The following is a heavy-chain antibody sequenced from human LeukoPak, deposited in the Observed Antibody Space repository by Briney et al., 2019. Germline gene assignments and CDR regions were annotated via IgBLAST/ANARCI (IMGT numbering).Heavy chain of an antibody. J-gene: IGHJ4*02. CDR2: IYPGDSET. V-gene: IGHV5-51*01. Sequence: GESLKISCKASGYSFTNYWIGWVRQMPGKGLEWMGIIYPGDSETRYSPSFQGQVTISADKSITTAYLQWNTLKASDTAIYYCAAYGELSGLFAHWGQGTLVTVSS. D-gene: IGHD1-26*01. CDR3: AAYGELSGLFAH. CDR1: GYSFTNYW.